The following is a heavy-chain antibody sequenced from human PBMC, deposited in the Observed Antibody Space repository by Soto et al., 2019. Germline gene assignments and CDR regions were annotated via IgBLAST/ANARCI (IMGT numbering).Heavy chain of an antibody. Sequence: EVQLLESGGGLVQPGGSLRLSCAATGCTFSSYAMSWVRQAPGKGLEWVSAISGSGGSTYYADSVKGRFTISRDNSKNTLYLQMNSLRAEDTAVYYCAKVGGSYSTGFDPWGQGTLVTVSS. V-gene: IGHV3-23*01. CDR1: GCTFSSYA. CDR3: AKVGGSYSTGFDP. D-gene: IGHD1-26*01. J-gene: IGHJ5*02. CDR2: ISGSGGST.